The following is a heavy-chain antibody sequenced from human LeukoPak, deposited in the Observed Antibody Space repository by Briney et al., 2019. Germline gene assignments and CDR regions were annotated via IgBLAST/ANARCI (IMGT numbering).Heavy chain of an antibody. J-gene: IGHJ4*02. CDR2: INEDGSTT. CDR1: GFTFSSNW. Sequence: GGSLRLSCAASGFTFSSNWMHWVRQAPGKGLVWVSRINEDGSTTNYPDSVKGRSTIFRDNAKNTLYLQMNSLRAEDTAVYYCVRDLGGRSGHWGQGTLVTVSS. D-gene: IGHD1-26*01. V-gene: IGHV3-74*01. CDR3: VRDLGGRSGH.